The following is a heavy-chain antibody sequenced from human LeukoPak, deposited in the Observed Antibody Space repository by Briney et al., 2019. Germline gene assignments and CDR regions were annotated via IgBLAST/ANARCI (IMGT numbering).Heavy chain of an antibody. CDR3: ARRRSRGSWFDP. J-gene: IGHJ5*02. CDR1: GGSISSYY. V-gene: IGHV4-34*01. Sequence: SETLSLTCTVSGGSISSYYWSWIRQPPGKGLEWIGEINHSGSTNYNPSLKSRVTISVDTSKNQFSLKLSSVTAADTAVYYCARRRSRGSWFDPWGQGTLVTVSS. CDR2: INHSGST. D-gene: IGHD1-26*01.